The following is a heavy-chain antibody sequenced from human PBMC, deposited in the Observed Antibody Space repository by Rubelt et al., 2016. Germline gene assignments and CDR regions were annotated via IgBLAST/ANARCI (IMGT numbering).Heavy chain of an antibody. J-gene: IGHJ6*02. D-gene: IGHD2-15*01. CDR3: ARELCSGGNCGSDYYYGMDV. V-gene: IGHV3-66*01. Sequence: EWVSVIYSGGSTYYADSVKGRFTISRDNSKNTLYLQMNSLRAEDTAVYYCARELCSGGNCGSDYYYGMDVWGQGTTVTVSS. CDR2: IYSGGST.